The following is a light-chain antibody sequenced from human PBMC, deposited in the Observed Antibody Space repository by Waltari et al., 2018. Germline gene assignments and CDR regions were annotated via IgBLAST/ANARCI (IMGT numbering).Light chain of an antibody. CDR2: AAS. J-gene: IGKJ1*01. Sequence: EIVLTQSPGTLSLSPGERATLYCRASQSVSNNYLAWYQQKPGQTPRLLIFAASARAAGIPDRFGGSGSGTDFTLTISRLEPEDFAVYYCQQYGSSPRTFGQGTKVEIK. CDR1: QSVSNNY. CDR3: QQYGSSPRT. V-gene: IGKV3-20*01.